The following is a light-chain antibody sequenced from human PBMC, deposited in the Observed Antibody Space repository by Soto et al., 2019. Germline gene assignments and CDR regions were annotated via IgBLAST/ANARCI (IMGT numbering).Light chain of an antibody. CDR1: SSDVGSYNL. Sequence: QSVLTQPASVSGSPGQSITISCTGTSSDVGSYNLVSWYQQHPGKAPKVMIYEVTKRPSGVSNRFSGSKSGNTASLTISGLQAEDEADYYCCSYAGGTTPYVFGAGTKLTV. J-gene: IGLJ1*01. CDR3: CSYAGGTTPYV. CDR2: EVT. V-gene: IGLV2-23*02.